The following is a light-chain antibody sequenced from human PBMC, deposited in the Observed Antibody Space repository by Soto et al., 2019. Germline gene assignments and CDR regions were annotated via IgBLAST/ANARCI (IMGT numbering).Light chain of an antibody. CDR2: DVN. CDR3: SSYTSSTTDV. V-gene: IGLV2-14*03. J-gene: IGLJ1*01. CDR1: SSDVGGYNY. Sequence: QSVLTQPASVSGSPGQSITISCTGTSSDVGGYNYVSWYQHHPGKAPRLMIYDVNNRPSGVSNRFSGSKSGNTASLTISGLQAEDEADYYCSSYTSSTTDVFGTGTKVTVL.